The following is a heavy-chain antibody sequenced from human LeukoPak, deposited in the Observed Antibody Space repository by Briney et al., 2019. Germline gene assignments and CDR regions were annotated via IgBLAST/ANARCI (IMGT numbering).Heavy chain of an antibody. Sequence: GGSLRLSCAASGFTFSSYSMPWVRQAPGKGLECVAVISNDGGSKYYADSVKGRFTISRDNSKNTLYLQMNSLRADDTAVFYCARDDENGYNSLDYWGQGTLVTVSS. CDR2: ISNDGGSK. V-gene: IGHV3-30-3*01. CDR1: GFTFSSYS. D-gene: IGHD5-12*01. CDR3: ARDDENGYNSLDY. J-gene: IGHJ4*02.